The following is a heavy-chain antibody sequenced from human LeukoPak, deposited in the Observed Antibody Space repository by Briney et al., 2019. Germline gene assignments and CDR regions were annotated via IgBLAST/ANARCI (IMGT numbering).Heavy chain of an antibody. J-gene: IGHJ4*02. V-gene: IGHV1-2*02. CDR3: ARDHDWGVDY. CDR2: INGKRGDT. CDR1: GFTFTDHY. D-gene: IGHD7-27*01. Sequence: ASVTVSCKASGFTFTDHYMHWVRQPPGQGLEWMGWINGKRGDTNYAQNFQDRVTMTRDTSTSTVYMDLSRLTVDDTAVYYCARDHDWGVDYWGQGNLLTVSS.